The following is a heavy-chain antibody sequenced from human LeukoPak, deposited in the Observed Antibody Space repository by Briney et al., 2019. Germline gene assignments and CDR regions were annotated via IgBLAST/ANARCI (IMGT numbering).Heavy chain of an antibody. D-gene: IGHD6-13*01. CDR3: ARDARVYYYYYYGMDV. CDR1: GFTFSSYA. Sequence: PGGSLRLSCAASGFTFSSYAMHWVRQAPGKGLEWVPVISYDGSNKYYADSVKGRFTISRDNSKNTLYLQMNSLRAEDTAVYYCARDARVYYYYYYGMDVWGKGTTVTVSS. V-gene: IGHV3-30*04. CDR2: ISYDGSNK. J-gene: IGHJ6*04.